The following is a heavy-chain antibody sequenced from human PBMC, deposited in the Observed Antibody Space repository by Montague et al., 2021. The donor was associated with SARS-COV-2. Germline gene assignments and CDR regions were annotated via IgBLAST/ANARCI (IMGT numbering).Heavy chain of an antibody. J-gene: IGHJ6*02. CDR3: AKDIHIVVVTGMDV. CDR1: GFTFSSYA. V-gene: IGHV3-30*04. Sequence: SLRLSCAASGFTFSSYAMHWVRQAPGKGLEWVAVISYDGSNKYYADSVKGRFTISRDNSKSTLFLQMNSLRAEDTAVYYCAKDIHIVVVTGMDVWGQRTTVTVSS. D-gene: IGHD2-21*02. CDR2: ISYDGSNK.